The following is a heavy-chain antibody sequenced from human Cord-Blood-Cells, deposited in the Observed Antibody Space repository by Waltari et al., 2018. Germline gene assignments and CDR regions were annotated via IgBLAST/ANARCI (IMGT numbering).Heavy chain of an antibody. CDR2: RSYDGSNK. D-gene: IGHD1-26*01. J-gene: IGHJ4*02. CDR3: AGGSYFHY. Sequence: QVQLVESGGGVVQPGRSLRLSCAASGFTFSSYAMHWVRQAPGSGLEVVAVRSYDGSNKYYAYSVKGRFTISRDNSKNTLYLQMNSLRAEDTAVYYCAGGSYFHYWGQGTLVTVSS. V-gene: IGHV3-30-3*01. CDR1: GFTFSSYA.